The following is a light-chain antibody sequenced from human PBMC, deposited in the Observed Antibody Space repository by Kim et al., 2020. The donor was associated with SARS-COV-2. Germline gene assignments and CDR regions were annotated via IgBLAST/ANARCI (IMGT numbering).Light chain of an antibody. CDR1: QVIRKF. J-gene: IGKJ5*01. CDR3: QQSDNSPIT. CDR2: DVS. Sequence: ASVGDRVTITCRASQVIRKFLNWYQQRPGKAPELLIYDVSNLQTGVPSRFSGSGYGTHFTLTISSLQPEDFATYYCQQSDNSPITFGQGTRLEIK. V-gene: IGKV1-33*01.